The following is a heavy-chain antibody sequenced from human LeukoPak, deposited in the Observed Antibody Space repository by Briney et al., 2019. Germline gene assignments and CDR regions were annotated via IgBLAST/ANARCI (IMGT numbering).Heavy chain of an antibody. D-gene: IGHD2-8*01. Sequence: SSETLSLTCTVSGGSISSYYWNWIRQPPGKGLEWIGYVYYSGSTDYNPSLKSRVTISIDTSKNQFSLKLSSVTAADTAVYYCARVQIWGMLDYWGQGTLVTVSS. V-gene: IGHV4-59*12. J-gene: IGHJ4*02. CDR3: ARVQIWGMLDY. CDR1: GGSISSYY. CDR2: VYYSGST.